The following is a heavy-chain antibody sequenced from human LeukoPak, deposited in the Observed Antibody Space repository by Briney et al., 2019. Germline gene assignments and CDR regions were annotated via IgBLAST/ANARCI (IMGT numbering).Heavy chain of an antibody. CDR2: ISYDGSNK. Sequence: GRSLRLSCAASGFTFSSYGMHWVRRAPGKGLEWVAVISYDGSNKYYADSVKGRFTISRDNSKNTLYLQMNSLRAEDTAVYYCAKDNSGSYYYFDYWGQGTLVTVSS. CDR3: AKDNSGSYYYFDY. V-gene: IGHV3-30*18. J-gene: IGHJ4*02. CDR1: GFTFSSYG. D-gene: IGHD1-26*01.